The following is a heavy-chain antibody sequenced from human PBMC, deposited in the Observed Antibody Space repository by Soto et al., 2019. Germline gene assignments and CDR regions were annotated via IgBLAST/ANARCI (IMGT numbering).Heavy chain of an antibody. CDR1: GFTFSSYS. Sequence: EVQLVESGGGLVQPGGSLRLSCAASGFTFSSYSMNWVRQAPGKGLEWVSYISSSSSTIYYADSVKGRFTISRDNAKNSLYLQMNSLRDVDTAVYYCAREAGTWHLPLNWFDPWGQGTLVTVSS. V-gene: IGHV3-48*02. CDR2: ISSSSSTI. CDR3: AREAGTWHLPLNWFDP. D-gene: IGHD6-19*01. J-gene: IGHJ5*02.